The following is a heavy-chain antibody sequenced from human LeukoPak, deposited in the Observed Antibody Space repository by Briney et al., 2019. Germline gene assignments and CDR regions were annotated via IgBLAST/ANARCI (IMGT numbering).Heavy chain of an antibody. D-gene: IGHD2-15*01. CDR1: GYTFTNYD. Sequence: ASVKVSCTASGYTFTNYDIDWVRQASGQGLEWMGWMSPGSGHTASAQKSQGRVTMTMNTSINTVYMELTGLRSEDTAMYFCATRGLLGSAKPWFDPWGQGTLVTVSS. V-gene: IGHV1-8*01. CDR2: MSPGSGHT. J-gene: IGHJ5*02. CDR3: ATRGLLGSAKPWFDP.